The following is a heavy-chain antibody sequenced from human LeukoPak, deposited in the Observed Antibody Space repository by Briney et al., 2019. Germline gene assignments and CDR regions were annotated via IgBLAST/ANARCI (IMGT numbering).Heavy chain of an antibody. Sequence: GSSVKVSCKASGGTFSGYAISWVRRAPGQGLEWMGGIIPIFGTANYAQKFQGRVTITADKSTSTAYMELSSLRSEDTAVYYCARMAAAGTGWYYYYGMDVWGKGTTVTVSS. J-gene: IGHJ6*04. CDR3: ARMAAAGTGWYYYYGMDV. CDR2: IIPIFGTA. V-gene: IGHV1-69*06. D-gene: IGHD6-13*01. CDR1: GGTFSGYA.